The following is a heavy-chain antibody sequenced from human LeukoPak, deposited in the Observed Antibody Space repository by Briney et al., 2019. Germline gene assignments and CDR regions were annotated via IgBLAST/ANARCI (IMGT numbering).Heavy chain of an antibody. CDR3: AKGGHDFWSGYFFDY. D-gene: IGHD3-3*01. CDR1: GFTFSSYA. Sequence: GGSLRLSCAASGFTFSSYAMHWVRQAPGKGLEWVSLISGDGGSTYYADSVKGRFTISRDNSKNSLYLQMNSLRTEDTALYYCAKGGHDFWSGYFFDYWGQGTLVTVSS. J-gene: IGHJ4*02. V-gene: IGHV3-43*02. CDR2: ISGDGGST.